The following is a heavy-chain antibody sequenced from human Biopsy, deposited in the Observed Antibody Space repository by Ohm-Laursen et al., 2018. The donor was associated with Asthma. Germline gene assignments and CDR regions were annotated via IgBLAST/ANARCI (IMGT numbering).Heavy chain of an antibody. D-gene: IGHD5-12*01. CDR1: GFMFRRFG. V-gene: IGHV3-30*18. Sequence: SLRLSFASSGFMFRRFGMHWVRQAPGKGLEWVAVISYAGNHKFYEDSVKGRFTISRDNSKNTLYLQMNSLRTEDTAVYYWAKRRGYSGHDNDYWGQGTMVIVSS. J-gene: IGHJ4*02. CDR3: AKRRGYSGHDNDY. CDR2: ISYAGNHK.